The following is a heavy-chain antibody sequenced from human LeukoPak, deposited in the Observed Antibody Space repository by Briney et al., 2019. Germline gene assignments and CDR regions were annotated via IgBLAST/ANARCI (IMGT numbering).Heavy chain of an antibody. CDR1: GFTVSSNY. J-gene: IGHJ5*02. D-gene: IGHD2-2*01. V-gene: IGHV3-53*01. CDR2: IYSGGST. CDR3: AREVVVPAAGRWFDP. Sequence: PGGSLRLPCAASGFTVSSNYMSWVRQAPGKGLEWVSVIYSGGSTYYADSVKGRFTISRDNSKNTLYLQMNSLRAEDTAVYYCAREVVVPAAGRWFDPWGQGTLVTVSS.